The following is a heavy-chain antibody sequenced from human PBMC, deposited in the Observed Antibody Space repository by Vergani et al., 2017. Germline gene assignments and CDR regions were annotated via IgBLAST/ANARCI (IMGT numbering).Heavy chain of an antibody. CDR1: GFTFSSYD. CDR3: AKDKGSGNWNDGQAFDI. D-gene: IGHD1-1*01. V-gene: IGHV3-13*01. J-gene: IGHJ3*02. CDR2: IGTAGDT. Sequence: EVQLVESGGGLVQPGGSLRLSCAASGFTFSSYDMHWVRQATGKGLEWVSAIGTAGDTYYPGSVKGRFTISRENAKNSLYLQMNSLRAEDTALYYCAKDKGSGNWNDGQAFDIWGQGTMVTVSS.